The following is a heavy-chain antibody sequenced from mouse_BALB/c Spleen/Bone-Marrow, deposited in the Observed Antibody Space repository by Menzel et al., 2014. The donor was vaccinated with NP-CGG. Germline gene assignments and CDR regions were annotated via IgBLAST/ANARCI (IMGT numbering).Heavy chain of an antibody. Sequence: EVQLQQSGAELVKPGASVKLSCTASGFNIKDTYLHWVKQRPEQGLDWIGRIDPAIFTKYDPKFQGKATITADTSTNTAYLHLSSLTSEDTAVYYCASYRYGWYFDVWGAGTTVTVSS. J-gene: IGHJ1*01. CDR2: IDPAIFT. V-gene: IGHV14-3*02. CDR3: ASYRYGWYFDV. CDR1: GFNIKDTY. D-gene: IGHD2-14*01.